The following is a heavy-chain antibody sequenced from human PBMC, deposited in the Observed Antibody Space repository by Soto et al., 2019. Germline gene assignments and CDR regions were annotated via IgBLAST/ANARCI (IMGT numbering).Heavy chain of an antibody. CDR2: IYWDDDK. V-gene: IGHV2-5*02. D-gene: IGHD3-16*01. J-gene: IGHJ4*02. Sequence: QITLKESGPTLVKPTQTLTLTCTFSGFSLSTSGVGVGWIRQPPGKALEWLALIYWDDDKRYSPSLKSRLTSTKDTSKNQVVLTMTNMDPVETATYYCAHSRAFDDYVWGRRYYFDYWGQGTLVTVSS. CDR3: AHSRAFDDYVWGRRYYFDY. CDR1: GFSLSTSGVG.